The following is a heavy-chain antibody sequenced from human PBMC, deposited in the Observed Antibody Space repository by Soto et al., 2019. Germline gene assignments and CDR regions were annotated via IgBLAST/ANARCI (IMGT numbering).Heavy chain of an antibody. J-gene: IGHJ3*02. CDR1: GGSISSYY. CDR2: IYYSGST. D-gene: IGHD3-16*02. CDR3: ARTYYDYVWGSYRPGAFDI. Sequence: DTLSLTCTVSGGSISSYYWSWIRQPPGKGLEWIGYIYYSGSTNYNPSLKSRVTISVDTSKNQFSLKLSSVTAADTAVYYCARTYYDYVWGSYRPGAFDIWGQGTMVTVSS. V-gene: IGHV4-59*01.